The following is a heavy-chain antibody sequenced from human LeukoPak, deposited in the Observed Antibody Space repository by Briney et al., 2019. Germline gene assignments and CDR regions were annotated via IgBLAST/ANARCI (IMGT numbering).Heavy chain of an antibody. CDR2: IKQDGSEK. D-gene: IGHD2-2*01. J-gene: IGHJ5*02. CDR1: GFTFSSYW. V-gene: IGHV3-7*01. CDR3: ARDDCSSISCYHNWFDP. Sequence: GGSLRLSCAASGFTFSSYWMSWVRQAPGKGLVWVANIKQDGSEKYYVDSVKGRFTISRDNAKNSLYLQMNSLRAEDTAVYYCARDDCSSISCYHNWFDPWGQGTLVTVSS.